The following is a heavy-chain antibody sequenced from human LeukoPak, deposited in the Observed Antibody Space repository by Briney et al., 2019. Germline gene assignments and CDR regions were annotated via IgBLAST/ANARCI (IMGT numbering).Heavy chain of an antibody. D-gene: IGHD6-13*01. V-gene: IGHV4-39*07. CDR1: GGSISSSSYY. J-gene: IGHJ5*02. Sequence: SETLSLTCTVSGGSISSSSYYWGWIRQPPGKGLEWIGSIYYSGSTYYNPSLKSRVTISVDTSKNQFSLKLSSVTAADTAVYYCARDQIAAAGANWFDPWGQGTLVTVSS. CDR3: ARDQIAAAGANWFDP. CDR2: IYYSGST.